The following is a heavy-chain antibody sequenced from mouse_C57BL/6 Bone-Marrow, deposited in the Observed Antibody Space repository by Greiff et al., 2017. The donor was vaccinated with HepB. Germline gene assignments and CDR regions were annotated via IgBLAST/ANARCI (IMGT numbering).Heavy chain of an antibody. CDR1: GFNIKNTY. D-gene: IGHD1-1*01. CDR2: IDPANGNT. J-gene: IGHJ4*01. Sequence: VQLKQSVAELVRPGASVKLSCTASGFNIKNTYMHWVKQRPEQGLEWIGRIDPANGNTKYAPKFQGKATITADTSSNTAYLQLSSLTSEDTAIYYLARLFYGSPYYYAMDHWGQGTSVPVSS. CDR3: ARLFYGSPYYYAMDH. V-gene: IGHV14-3*01.